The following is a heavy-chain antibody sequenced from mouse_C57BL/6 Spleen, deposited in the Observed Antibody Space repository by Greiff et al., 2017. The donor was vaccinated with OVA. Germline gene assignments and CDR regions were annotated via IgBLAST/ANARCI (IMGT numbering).Heavy chain of an antibody. CDR3: ARNGDYYGSSSYYFDY. D-gene: IGHD1-1*01. CDR1: GFSLTSYG. V-gene: IGHV2-2*01. J-gene: IGHJ2*01. CDR2: IWSGGST. Sequence: VQLQQSGPGLVQPSQSLSITCTVSGFSLTSYGVHWVRQSPGKGLEWLGVIWSGGSTDYNAAFISRLSISKDNSKSQVFFKMNSLQADDTAIYYCARNGDYYGSSSYYFDYWGQGTTLTVSS.